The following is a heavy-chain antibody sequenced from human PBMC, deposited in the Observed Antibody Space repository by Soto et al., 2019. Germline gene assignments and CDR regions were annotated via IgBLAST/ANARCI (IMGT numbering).Heavy chain of an antibody. Sequence: SETLSLTCAVYGGSFSGYYWSWIRQPPGKGLEWFGEINHSGSTNYNPSLKSRVTISVDTSKNQFSLKLSSVTAADTAVYYCARRGSYRPGGDFDYWGQGTPVTVSS. CDR1: GGSFSGYY. J-gene: IGHJ4*02. V-gene: IGHV4-34*01. D-gene: IGHD3-16*02. CDR3: ARRGSYRPGGDFDY. CDR2: INHSGST.